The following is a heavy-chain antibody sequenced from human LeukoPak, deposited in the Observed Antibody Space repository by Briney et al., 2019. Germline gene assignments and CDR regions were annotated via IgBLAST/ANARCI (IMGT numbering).Heavy chain of an antibody. J-gene: IGHJ5*02. CDR3: ARDPRWLTPDCTSTSCYENYFDP. D-gene: IGHD2-2*01. CDR2: IYHTGSA. V-gene: IGHV4-38-2*02. CDR1: GYSISSGYY. Sequence: SETLSLTCAVSGYSISSGYYWGWIRQPPGKGLEWIGSIYHTGSAHYNPSLQSRVTISVDTSNNQFSLRLNSVTAADTAVYYCARDPRWLTPDCTSTSCYENYFDPWGQGTLVTVSS.